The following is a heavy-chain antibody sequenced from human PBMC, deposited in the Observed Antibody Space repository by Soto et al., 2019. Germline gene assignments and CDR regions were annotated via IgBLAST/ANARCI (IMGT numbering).Heavy chain of an antibody. Sequence: GSLRLSCAASGFTFSIYAMSWVRQAPGKGLEWVSAISGSGGSTYYADSVKGRFTISRDNPKNTLYLQMNSLRAEDTAVYYCAKVGLYDSSGYYYALDYWGQGTLVTVSS. J-gene: IGHJ4*02. CDR3: AKVGLYDSSGYYYALDY. D-gene: IGHD3-22*01. CDR1: GFTFSIYA. CDR2: ISGSGGST. V-gene: IGHV3-23*01.